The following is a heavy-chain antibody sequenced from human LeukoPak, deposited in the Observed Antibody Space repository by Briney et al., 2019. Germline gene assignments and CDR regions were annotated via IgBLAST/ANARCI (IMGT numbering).Heavy chain of an antibody. CDR3: AREEGAIVLMVYASYYFDY. Sequence: GGSLRLSCAASGFTFSSYWMSWVRQAPGKGLEWVANIKQDGSEKYYVGSVKGRFTISRDNAKNSLYLQMNSLRAEDTAVYYCAREEGAIVLMVYASYYFDYWGQGTLVTVSS. CDR1: GFTFSSYW. D-gene: IGHD2-8*01. CDR2: IKQDGSEK. V-gene: IGHV3-7*01. J-gene: IGHJ4*02.